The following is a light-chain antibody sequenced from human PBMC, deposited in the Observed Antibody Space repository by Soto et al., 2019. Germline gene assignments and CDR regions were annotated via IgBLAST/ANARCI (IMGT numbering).Light chain of an antibody. V-gene: IGKV2-28*01. Sequence: MTHSPPSFPVPPGERPSISSSSIQTLLHSNDTTYLDWYLKKPGQSPQLLIYLGSSRASGVPDRFSGSGSGTDFTLEISRVEAEDVGVYYCMQALQTPLSFGQGTKLEI. CDR1: QTLLHSNDTTY. CDR2: LGS. CDR3: MQALQTPLS. J-gene: IGKJ2*03.